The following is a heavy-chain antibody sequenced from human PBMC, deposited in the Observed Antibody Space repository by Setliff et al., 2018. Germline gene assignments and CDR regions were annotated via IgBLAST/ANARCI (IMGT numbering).Heavy chain of an antibody. J-gene: IGHJ4*02. V-gene: IGHV4-39*01. CDR3: ASWYYDFWSGYYIPGYFDY. CDR1: GGSISSSSYY. D-gene: IGHD3-3*01. CDR2: IYYSGST. Sequence: SETLSLTCTVSGGSISSSSYYWGWIRQPPGKGLEWIGSIYYSGSTYYNPSLKSRVTISVDTSKNQFSLKLSSVTAADTAVYYCASWYYDFWSGYYIPGYFDYWGQGTLVTVSS.